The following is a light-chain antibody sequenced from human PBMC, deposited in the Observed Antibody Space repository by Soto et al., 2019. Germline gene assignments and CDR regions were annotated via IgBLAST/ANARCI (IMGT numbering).Light chain of an antibody. CDR2: DDN. CDR3: GSWDSSVSAYV. Sequence: QSVLTQPPSVSAAPGQKVTISCSGSSSNIGGNSVSWYQQLPGTAPKLLIYDDNKRPSGIPDRFSGSKSGTSATLGITGFQTGDEADYYCGSWDSSVSAYVFGTGTKVTAL. V-gene: IGLV1-51*01. CDR1: SSNIGGNS. J-gene: IGLJ1*01.